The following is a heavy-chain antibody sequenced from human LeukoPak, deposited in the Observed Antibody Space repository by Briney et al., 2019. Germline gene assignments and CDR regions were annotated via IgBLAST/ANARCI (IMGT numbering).Heavy chain of an antibody. CDR2: INPNSGGT. J-gene: IGHJ3*01. CDR3: AREIAVTGTKAFDV. V-gene: IGHV1-2*02. CDR1: GYTLTDYY. Sequence: GASVKVSCKASGYTLTDYYIHWVRQAPGQGLEWMGWINPNSGGTNYAQNFQGRVTMTRDTPISTAYMELSRLTSDDMAVYYCAREIAVTGTKAFDVWGQGTMVTVSS. D-gene: IGHD6-19*01.